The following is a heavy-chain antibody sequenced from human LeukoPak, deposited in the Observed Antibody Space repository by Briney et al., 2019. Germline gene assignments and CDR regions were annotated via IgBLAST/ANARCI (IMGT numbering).Heavy chain of an antibody. CDR2: MKQDGSQK. J-gene: IGHJ3*02. CDR1: GFTFSMYW. CDR3: ARGGTYDI. V-gene: IGHV3-7*01. Sequence: TGGSLRLSCVASGFTFSMYWMTWFRQAPGRGLEWVASMKQDGSQKNYVDSVKGRFTISRDNAKKSLYLQMNSLRGEDTAVYYCARGGTYDIWGQGTRVTVSS.